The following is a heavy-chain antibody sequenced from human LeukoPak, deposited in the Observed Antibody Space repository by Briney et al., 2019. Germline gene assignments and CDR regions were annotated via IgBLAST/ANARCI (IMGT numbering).Heavy chain of an antibody. D-gene: IGHD1-26*01. Sequence: RPSETLSLTCAVSGGSISGSNWWSWVRQPPGKGLEWIGEIYHSGSTNYNPSLKSRVTMSADNSKNQFSLKLSSVTAADTAVYYCARDLGATINAFDIWGQGTMVTVSS. CDR3: ARDLGATINAFDI. CDR2: IYHSGST. CDR1: GGSISGSNW. J-gene: IGHJ3*02. V-gene: IGHV4-4*02.